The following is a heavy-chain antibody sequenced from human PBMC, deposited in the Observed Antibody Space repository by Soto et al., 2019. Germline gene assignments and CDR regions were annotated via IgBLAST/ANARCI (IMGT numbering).Heavy chain of an antibody. V-gene: IGHV1-69*12. Sequence: QVQLLQSGAEVKKPGSSVRVSCEASGGTFRTYAISWVRQAPGQGLEWMGEIIPIFGTINYAQKFQGRLTITAGESTATVYRELRRLRSDDTALYYGARGAVAGAPSSYYYYGMDVGGQGTTVTVSS. CDR2: IIPIFGTI. D-gene: IGHD6-19*01. CDR1: GGTFRTYA. CDR3: ARGAVAGAPSSYYYYGMDV. J-gene: IGHJ6*02.